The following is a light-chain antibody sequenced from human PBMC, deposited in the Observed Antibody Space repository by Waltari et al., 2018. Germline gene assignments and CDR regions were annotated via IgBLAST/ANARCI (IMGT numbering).Light chain of an antibody. Sequence: DIQMTQSPSTLSATVGDRVTITCRASQNINTWLAWHQQKPGRAPKLLIYKASNLESGVPSRFSGSGSWTEFTLTISSLQPDDFATYYCLQYNGEPRTFGQGTKVEVK. CDR2: KAS. V-gene: IGKV1-5*03. CDR3: LQYNGEPRT. J-gene: IGKJ1*01. CDR1: QNINTW.